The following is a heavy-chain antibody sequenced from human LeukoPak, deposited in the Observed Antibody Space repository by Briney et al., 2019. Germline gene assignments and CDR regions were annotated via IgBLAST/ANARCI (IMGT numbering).Heavy chain of an antibody. CDR3: ARHILRRRYYDFWSGYSNWFDP. J-gene: IGHJ5*02. CDR1: GYSISSGYY. D-gene: IGHD3-3*01. Sequence: KASETLSLTCAVSGYSISSGYYWGWIRQPPGKGLEWIGSIYHSGSTYYNPSLKSRATISVDTSKNQFSLKLSSVTSADTAVYYCARHILRRRYYDFWSGYSNWFDPWGQGTLVTVSS. V-gene: IGHV4-38-2*01. CDR2: IYHSGST.